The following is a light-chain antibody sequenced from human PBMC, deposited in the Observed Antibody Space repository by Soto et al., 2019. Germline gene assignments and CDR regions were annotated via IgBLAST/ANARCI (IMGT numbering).Light chain of an antibody. V-gene: IGLV2-14*01. CDR2: EVT. Sequence: QSVLTQPASVSGSPGQSITISCTGTSSDIGAYNSVSWYQQHPGKAPELVIYEVTDRPSGVSNRFSASKSGNTASLTISGLQAEDEADYYCTSYTSGSTVLFGGGTKVTVL. J-gene: IGLJ3*02. CDR1: SSDIGAYNS. CDR3: TSYTSGSTVL.